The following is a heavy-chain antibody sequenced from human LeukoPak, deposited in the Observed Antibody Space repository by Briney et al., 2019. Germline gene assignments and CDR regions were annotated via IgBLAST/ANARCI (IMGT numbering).Heavy chain of an antibody. D-gene: IGHD2-2*01. CDR2: ISPNSDGT. J-gene: IGHJ5*02. CDR1: GYTFIGYY. V-gene: IGHV1-2*02. CDR3: ARGGSSTRPRGWFDP. Sequence: ASVKVSCKASGYTFIGYYMHWVRQAPGQGLEWMGWISPNSDGTNYAQRFQGRVTMTRDTSISTAYMELSRLRSDDTAVYYCARGGSSTRPRGWFDPWGQGTLVTVSS.